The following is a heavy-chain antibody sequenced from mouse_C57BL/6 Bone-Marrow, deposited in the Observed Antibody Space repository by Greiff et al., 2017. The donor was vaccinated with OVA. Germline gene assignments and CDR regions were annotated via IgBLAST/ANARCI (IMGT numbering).Heavy chain of an antibody. Sequence: QLKQPGAELVKPGASVKVSCKASGYTFTSYWMHWVKQRPGQGLEWIGRIHPSDSDTNYNQKFKGKATLTVDKSSSTAYMQLSSLTSEDSAVYDCAIGGSTTVVATQVDYWGQGTTLTVAS. CDR1: GYTFTSYW. CDR2: IHPSDSDT. V-gene: IGHV1-74*01. J-gene: IGHJ2*01. D-gene: IGHD1-1*01. CDR3: AIGGSTTVVATQVDY.